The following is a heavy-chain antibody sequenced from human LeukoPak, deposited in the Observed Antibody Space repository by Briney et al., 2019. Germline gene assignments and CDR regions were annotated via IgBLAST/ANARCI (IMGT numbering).Heavy chain of an antibody. CDR1: GYTFSSYG. V-gene: IGHV1-18*01. CDR2: ISAYNGDT. Sequence: ASVKVSCKASGYTFSSYGISWVRHGPGQGLEWMGWISAYNGDTKYAQSVQDRITMTTDTTTTTAYMELRSLSSDDTAVYYCARPANMHLDWFMDYWGQGTLVTVSS. D-gene: IGHD3-9*01. CDR3: ARPANMHLDWFMDY. J-gene: IGHJ4*02.